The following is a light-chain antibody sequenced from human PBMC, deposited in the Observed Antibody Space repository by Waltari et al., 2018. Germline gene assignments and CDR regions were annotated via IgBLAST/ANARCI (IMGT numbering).Light chain of an antibody. CDR1: QSVTSIS. J-gene: IGKJ4*01. CDR2: GTS. V-gene: IGKV3-20*01. CDR3: QQYDGEVVT. Sequence: ELVLKHSPGSLSLSPGERATLSCRAIQSVTSISLTWYQQKLGQAPRLLIFGTSSRATGIPDRFSGSGSGTDFTLTISRLEPEDFAVYYCQQYDGEVVTFGGGTKVEI.